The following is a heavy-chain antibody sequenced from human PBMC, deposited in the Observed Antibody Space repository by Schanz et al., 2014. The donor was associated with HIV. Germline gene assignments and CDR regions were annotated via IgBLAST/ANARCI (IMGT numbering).Heavy chain of an antibody. D-gene: IGHD3-10*01. CDR3: ARGSGPYYYYYGMDV. J-gene: IGHJ6*02. CDR1: GFTFSDHG. V-gene: IGHV3-33*01. CDR2: IWYDGSNT. Sequence: QLQLVESGGGVVRPGTSLRLSCAASGFTFSDHGMHWVRQAPGKGLEWVACIWYDGSNTHYADSVKGRLTISRDDSKNTVYLQMNSLRAEDTAVYYCARGSGPYYYYYGMDVWGQGTTVTVS.